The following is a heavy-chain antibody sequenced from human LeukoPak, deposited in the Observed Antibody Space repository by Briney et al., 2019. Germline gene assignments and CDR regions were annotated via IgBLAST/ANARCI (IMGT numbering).Heavy chain of an antibody. Sequence: SETLSLTCTVSGGSISNFYWNWIRQPPGKGLEWVGYIYYTGSTNYNPSLKSRVTMSVDTSKDQFSLNLRSVTPEDTAVYYCARNLIPEQLVLNFWGQGTLVTVSS. CDR3: ARNLIPEQLVLNF. CDR1: GGSISNFY. D-gene: IGHD6-13*01. V-gene: IGHV4-59*01. J-gene: IGHJ4*02. CDR2: IYYTGST.